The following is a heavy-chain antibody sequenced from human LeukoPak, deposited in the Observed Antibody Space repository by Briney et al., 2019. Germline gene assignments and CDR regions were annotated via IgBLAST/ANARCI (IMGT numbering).Heavy chain of an antibody. D-gene: IGHD4-23*01. V-gene: IGHV4-59*01. J-gene: IGHJ6*02. Sequence: SETLSLTCTVSGGSISSYYWSRIRPPPGEGPEWIGYIYYSGSTNYNPSLKSRVTISVDTSKNQFSLKLSSVTAADTAVYYCARVGGTNYYYYGMDVWGQGTTVTVSS. CDR3: ARVGGTNYYYYGMDV. CDR2: IYYSGST. CDR1: GGSISSYY.